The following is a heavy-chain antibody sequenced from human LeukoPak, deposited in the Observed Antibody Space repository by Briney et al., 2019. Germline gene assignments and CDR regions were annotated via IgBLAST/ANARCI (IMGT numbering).Heavy chain of an antibody. D-gene: IGHD2-2*01. J-gene: IGHJ4*02. CDR2: ISGSGEYI. Sequence: GSLRLSCAASGFTFSSYSMNWVRQSPGKGLEWVSSISGSGEYIYYADSVKGRFTISRDNGQNSLYLQMNNLRAEDTAVYYCARREPQGCSGTSCFAGPVGHWGQGTLVTVSS. CDR1: GFTFSSYS. V-gene: IGHV3-21*06. CDR3: ARREPQGCSGTSCFAGPVGH.